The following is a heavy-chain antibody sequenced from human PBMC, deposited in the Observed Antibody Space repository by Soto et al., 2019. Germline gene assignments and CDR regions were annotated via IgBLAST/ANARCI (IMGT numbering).Heavy chain of an antibody. Sequence: SETLSLTCAVYGGSFSGYYWSWIRQPPGKGLEWIGEINHSGSTNYNPSLKSRVTISVDTSKNQFSLKLSSVTAADTAVYYCACCRGTGLGDRCACYFDYWGQGTLVTVSS. V-gene: IGHV4-34*01. J-gene: IGHJ4*02. CDR3: ACCRGTGLGDRCACYFDY. CDR1: GGSFSGYY. D-gene: IGHD3-10*01. CDR2: INHSGST.